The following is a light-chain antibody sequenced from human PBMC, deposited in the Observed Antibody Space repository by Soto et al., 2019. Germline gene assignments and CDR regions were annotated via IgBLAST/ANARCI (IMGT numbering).Light chain of an antibody. V-gene: IGLV3-1*01. Sequence: SYELTQPPSVSVSPGQTASITCSGDKLGDKYACWYQQKPGQSPVLVIYQDSKRPSGIPERFSGSNSGNTATLTISGTQATDAADYYCQAWDSSTGVFGTGTKLTVL. CDR3: QAWDSSTGV. CDR1: KLGDKY. J-gene: IGLJ1*01. CDR2: QDS.